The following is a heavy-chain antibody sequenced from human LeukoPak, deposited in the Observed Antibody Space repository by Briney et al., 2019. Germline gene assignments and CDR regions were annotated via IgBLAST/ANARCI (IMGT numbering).Heavy chain of an antibody. CDR2: IIPIFGTA. D-gene: IGHD6-19*01. CDR1: GGTFSSYA. J-gene: IGHJ6*02. Sequence: SVKVSCKASGGTFSSYAISWVRQATGQGLEWMGGIIPIFGTANYAQKFQGRVTITADESTGTAYMELSSLRSEDTAVYYCARDVAVAGTNYYYYGMDVWGQGTTVTVSS. CDR3: ARDVAVAGTNYYYYGMDV. V-gene: IGHV1-69*13.